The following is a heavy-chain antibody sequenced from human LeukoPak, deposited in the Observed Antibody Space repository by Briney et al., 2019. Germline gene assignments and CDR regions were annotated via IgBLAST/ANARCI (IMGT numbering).Heavy chain of an antibody. J-gene: IGHJ4*02. D-gene: IGHD3-3*01. V-gene: IGHV4-30-4*08. CDR2: IYYSGST. CDR3: ARGPKGYDDFWSGYVEGYYYDY. Sequence: PSQTLSLTCTVSGGSISSGDYYWSWIRQPPGKGLEWIGYIYYSGSTYYNPSLKSRVTISVDTSKNQFSLKLSSVTAADTAVYYCARGPKGYDDFWSGYVEGYYYDYWGQGTLVTVSS. CDR1: GGSISSGDYY.